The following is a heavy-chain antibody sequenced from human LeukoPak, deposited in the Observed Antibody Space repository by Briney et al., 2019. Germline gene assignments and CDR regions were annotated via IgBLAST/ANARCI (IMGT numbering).Heavy chain of an antibody. Sequence: GAXXKVSCKASGYTFTGYYMHWVRQAPGQGVEGMGRINPNRGGTNYAQKLQGRVTMNRETSISTAYMELSRLRSDDTAVYYCARNFIAVPDYWGQGTLVTVSS. CDR3: ARNFIAVPDY. CDR2: INPNRGGT. CDR1: GYTFTGYY. V-gene: IGHV1-2*06. J-gene: IGHJ4*02. D-gene: IGHD6-19*01.